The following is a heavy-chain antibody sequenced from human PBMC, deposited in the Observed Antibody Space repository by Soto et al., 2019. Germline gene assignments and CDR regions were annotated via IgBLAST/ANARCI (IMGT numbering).Heavy chain of an antibody. Sequence: PGESLKISCKGSGYRFTSYWIAWVRQMPGKGLEWMGIIYPGDSDARYSPSFQGQVTISVDKSISTAYLQWSSLKASDTAIYYCARQLGHDYINNWFDPWGQGTLVPVSS. J-gene: IGHJ5*02. D-gene: IGHD4-4*01. CDR3: ARQLGHDYINNWFDP. CDR2: IYPGDSDA. V-gene: IGHV5-51*01. CDR1: GYRFTSYW.